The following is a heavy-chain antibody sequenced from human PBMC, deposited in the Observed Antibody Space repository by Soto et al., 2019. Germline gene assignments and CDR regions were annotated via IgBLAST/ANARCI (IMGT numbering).Heavy chain of an antibody. CDR2: ISYDGSNK. CDR1: GFTCSSYG. Sequence: GGSLRLSCAPSGFTCSSYGLHWVRQAPGKGLAWVAVISYDGSNKYYADSVKGRFTISRDNSKNTLYLQMNSLRAEDTAVYYCANYGFGELLSAYYYYMDVWRKGTTVTVSS. D-gene: IGHD3-10*01. CDR3: ANYGFGELLSAYYYYMDV. V-gene: IGHV3-30*18. J-gene: IGHJ6*03.